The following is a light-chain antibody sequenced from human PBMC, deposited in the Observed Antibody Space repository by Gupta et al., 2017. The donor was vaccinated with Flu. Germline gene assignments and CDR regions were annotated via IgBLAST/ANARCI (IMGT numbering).Light chain of an antibody. CDR1: QTVLSNSDNKNY. J-gene: IGKJ4*01. CDR2: GAS. V-gene: IGKV4-1*01. CDR3: QRYVCVPFT. Sequence: SPGSRATINCKSSQTVLSNSDNKNYLAWLHQTPGHPPNLLIYGASSRQSGVPGVITGGGSATDFPLTISIQPTEDVTDYYCQRYVCVPFTFGGGTKVEI.